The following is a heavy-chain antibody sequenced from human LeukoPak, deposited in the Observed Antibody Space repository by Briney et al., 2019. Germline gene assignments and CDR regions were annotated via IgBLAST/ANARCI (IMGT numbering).Heavy chain of an antibody. D-gene: IGHD2-21*02. CDR1: GGSFSGYY. CDR2: INHSGST. J-gene: IGHJ4*02. V-gene: IGHV4-34*01. CDR3: ARGATQAYCGGDCPNFDY. Sequence: MTSETLSLTCAVYGGSFSGYYWSWIRQPPGKGLEWIGEINHSGSTNYNPSLKSRVTISVDTSKNQFSLKLSSVTAADTAVYYCARGATQAYCGGDCPNFDYWGQGTLVTVSS.